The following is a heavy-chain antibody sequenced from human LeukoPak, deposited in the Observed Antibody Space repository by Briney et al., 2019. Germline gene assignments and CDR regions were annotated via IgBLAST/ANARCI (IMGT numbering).Heavy chain of an antibody. V-gene: IGHV4/OR15-8*01. Sequence: SETLSLTCVVSGDSISNNNWWSWVRQSPGKGLEWIGEVYHSGDANYNPSLKSRVTISVDTSKIQFSLKLSSVTAADTAVYYCARGYSSGWYPVDYWGQGTLVTVSS. D-gene: IGHD6-19*01. CDR1: GDSISNNNW. J-gene: IGHJ4*02. CDR2: VYHSGDA. CDR3: ARGYSSGWYPVDY.